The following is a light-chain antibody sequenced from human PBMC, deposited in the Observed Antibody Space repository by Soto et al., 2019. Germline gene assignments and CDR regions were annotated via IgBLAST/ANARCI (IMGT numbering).Light chain of an antibody. V-gene: IGKV3-11*01. CDR1: QNVGGY. CDR2: GAS. J-gene: IGKJ4*01. Sequence: EIVLTQSPATLSLSPGERATLSCRASQNVGGYLAWYQQKPDQAPRLHIYGASNRATGIPARFRGSGSGTDFSLTISSLEPEDFAVYYCQKRSTWPLTFGGETKVDIK. CDR3: QKRSTWPLT.